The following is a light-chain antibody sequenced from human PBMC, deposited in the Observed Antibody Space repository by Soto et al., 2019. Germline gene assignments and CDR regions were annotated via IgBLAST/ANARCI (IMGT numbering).Light chain of an antibody. V-gene: IGLV2-14*02. CDR3: SSFKGTNSFV. CDR1: SGFVGSFSL. CDR2: EVR. J-gene: IGLJ1*01. Sequence: QSVLTQPASVSGSPGQSITISCTGTSGFVGSFSLVSWYQQHPGKAPKLMIYEVRRRPSGVPDRFSGSTSGNSASLTVSGLQADDEANYYCSSFKGTNSFVFGTGTKVTVL.